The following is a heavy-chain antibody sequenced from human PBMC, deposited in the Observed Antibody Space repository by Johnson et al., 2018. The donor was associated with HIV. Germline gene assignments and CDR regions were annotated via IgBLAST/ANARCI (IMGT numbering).Heavy chain of an antibody. CDR1: GFTFSDYY. Sequence: QVQLMESGGGLVQPGGSLRLSCAASGFTFSDYYMSWIRQAPGKGLEWVSYISTTGSTIYYTDSVKGRFTISRDNAKSSLYLQMNSLRADDTAVYYCARGYSYGFVLSWGQGTMVTVSP. V-gene: IGHV3-11*04. D-gene: IGHD5-18*01. J-gene: IGHJ3*01. CDR3: ARGYSYGFVLS. CDR2: ISTTGSTI.